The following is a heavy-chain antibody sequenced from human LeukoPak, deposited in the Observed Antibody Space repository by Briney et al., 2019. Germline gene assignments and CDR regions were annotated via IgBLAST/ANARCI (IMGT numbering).Heavy chain of an antibody. J-gene: IGHJ4*02. V-gene: IGHV1-2*02. Sequence: ASVKVSCKASGYTFTGYYMHWVRQAPGQGLEWMGWINPNSGGTNYAQKFQGRVTMTRDTSISTAYMELSRLRSDDTAVYYCAREAILWFGEPYYFDYWGQGTLVTVSS. CDR3: AREAILWFGEPYYFDY. CDR2: INPNSGGT. CDR1: GYTFTGYY. D-gene: IGHD3-10*01.